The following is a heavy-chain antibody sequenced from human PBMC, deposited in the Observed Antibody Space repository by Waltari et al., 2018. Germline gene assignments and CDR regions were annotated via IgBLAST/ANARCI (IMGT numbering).Heavy chain of an antibody. J-gene: IGHJ4*02. CDR1: ESTLRPFW. D-gene: IGHD3-9*01. CDR2: IKKDGSET. CDR3: ARSSQVLRYFDV. Sequence: EVRLVESGGAVVQRGGSLRLTCVAPESTLRPFWMTWVRQAPGRGLEWVAHIKKDGSETYYGDSVKGRFTISRDNARNSVSLHMTELRVEDTAVYYCARSSQVLRYFDVWGQGTLVTV. V-gene: IGHV3-7*01.